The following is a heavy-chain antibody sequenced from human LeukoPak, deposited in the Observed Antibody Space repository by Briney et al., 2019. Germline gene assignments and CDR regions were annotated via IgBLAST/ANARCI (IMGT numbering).Heavy chain of an antibody. CDR3: ARTTYGYFDY. CDR1: GYTFNSYD. V-gene: IGHV1-18*01. D-gene: IGHD4-17*01. CDR2: ISAYNGNT. Sequence: ASVKVSCKASGYTFNSYDVSWVRQAPGQGLEWMGWISAYNGNTNYAQRFQGRFTMTTETSTTTVNMELRSLTSDDTAVYYCARTTYGYFDYWGQGTLVTVSS. J-gene: IGHJ4*02.